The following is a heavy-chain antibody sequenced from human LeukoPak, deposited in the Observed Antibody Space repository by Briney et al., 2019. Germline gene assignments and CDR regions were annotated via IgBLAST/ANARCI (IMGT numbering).Heavy chain of an antibody. CDR2: ISSSSSYI. CDR1: GFTFSSFS. V-gene: IGHV3-21*01. D-gene: IGHD5-24*01. Sequence: GGSPRLSCAASGFTFSSFSMNWVRQAPGKGLEWVSSISSSSSYIYYADSVKGRFTISRDNAKNSLYLQMNSLRAEDTAEYYCARDGYNTFDYWGQGTLVTVSS. CDR3: ARDGYNTFDY. J-gene: IGHJ4*02.